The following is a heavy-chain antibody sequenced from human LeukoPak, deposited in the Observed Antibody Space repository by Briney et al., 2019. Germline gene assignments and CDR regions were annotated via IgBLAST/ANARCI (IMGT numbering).Heavy chain of an antibody. Sequence: SETLSLTCAVYGGSLSGYYWSWIRQPPGKGLEWIGEINHSGSTNYNPSLKSRVTISVDTSKNQFSLELSSVTAADTAVFYCARGPHCSGDSCYSPAFDYWGQGTLVTVSS. V-gene: IGHV4-34*01. CDR1: GGSLSGYY. J-gene: IGHJ4*02. D-gene: IGHD2-15*01. CDR2: INHSGST. CDR3: ARGPHCSGDSCYSPAFDY.